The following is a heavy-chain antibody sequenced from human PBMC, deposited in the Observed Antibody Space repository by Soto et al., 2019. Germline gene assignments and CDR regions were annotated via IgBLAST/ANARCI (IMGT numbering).Heavy chain of an antibody. Sequence: QITLKESGPTLVKPTQTLTLTCTFSGFSLSTSGVGVGWIRQPPGKALEWLALLYWDDDKRYSPSLKSRLTITKDTSKNQVVLTMTNMDPVDTATYYCAHRLRALIAAAGNDAFDIWGQGTMVTVSS. J-gene: IGHJ3*02. CDR2: LYWDDDK. CDR3: AHRLRALIAAAGNDAFDI. D-gene: IGHD6-13*01. V-gene: IGHV2-5*02. CDR1: GFSLSTSGVG.